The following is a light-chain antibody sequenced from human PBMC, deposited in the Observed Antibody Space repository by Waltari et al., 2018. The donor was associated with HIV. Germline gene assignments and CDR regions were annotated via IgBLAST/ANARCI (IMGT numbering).Light chain of an antibody. Sequence: QSVLTQPPSASGTPGQRVTISCSGSSSNIGSKTVNWYQQLPGTAPKLLIYYNNQRPSGVPDRFSGSKSGTSASLAISGLQSEDEADYYCAAWDRSLNGPVFGTGTKVTFL. CDR2: YNN. J-gene: IGLJ1*01. V-gene: IGLV1-44*01. CDR3: AAWDRSLNGPV. CDR1: SSNIGSKT.